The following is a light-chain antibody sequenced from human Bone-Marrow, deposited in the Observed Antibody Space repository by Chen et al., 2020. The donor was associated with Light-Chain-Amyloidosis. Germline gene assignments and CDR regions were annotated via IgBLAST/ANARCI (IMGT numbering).Light chain of an antibody. J-gene: IGLJ3*02. V-gene: IGLV3-21*02. CDR2: DYS. CDR1: NIGSKS. Sequence: YVLTQPSSVSVAPGQTATIACGGNNIGSKSVHWYQQTPGQAPLLVVYDYSDRPSGIPERLSGSNSGNTATLTISRVEAGDEAVYYCQVWDRSSDRPVFGGVTKLSVL. CDR3: QVWDRSSDRPV.